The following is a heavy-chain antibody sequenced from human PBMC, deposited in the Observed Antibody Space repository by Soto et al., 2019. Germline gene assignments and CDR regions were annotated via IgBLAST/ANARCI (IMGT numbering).Heavy chain of an antibody. CDR1: ELRFISAV. CDR3: TTDSLFTQMLVRFDF. V-gene: IGHV3-15*07. Sequence: VGPLTLSCTPAELRFISAVRNCVRQTPGRGLEWVGRIKSKTDGGTTDFAARVKGRFAISRDDSRDMMYMQMNSLKTEDTGVYYCTTDSLFTQMLVRFDFWGLGTLVTVSS. J-gene: IGHJ4*01. CDR2: IKSKTDGGTT. D-gene: IGHD3-10*02.